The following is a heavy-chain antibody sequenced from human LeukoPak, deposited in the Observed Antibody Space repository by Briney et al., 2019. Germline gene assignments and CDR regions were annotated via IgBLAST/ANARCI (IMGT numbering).Heavy chain of an antibody. V-gene: IGHV3-7*01. CDR2: IKQDGSEK. Sequence: GGSLRLSCAASGCTFSSYWMSWVRQAPGRGLEWVANIKQDGSEKYYVDSVKGRFTISRDNAKNSLYLQMNSLRAEDTAVYYCARFEIQLWLFDYWGQGTLVTVSS. CDR1: GCTFSSYW. J-gene: IGHJ4*02. D-gene: IGHD5-18*01. CDR3: ARFEIQLWLFDY.